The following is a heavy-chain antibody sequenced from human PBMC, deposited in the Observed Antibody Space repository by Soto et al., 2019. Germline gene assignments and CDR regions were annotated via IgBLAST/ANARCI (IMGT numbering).Heavy chain of an antibody. CDR3: ARGGGVGVAGSAAFDM. CDR2: INPATGAA. Sequence: QLHLVQSGAVVKKPGASVTVSCSASGYPVTAYYMHWVRQAPGRGLEWMGGINPATGAAKYTQTFQGRVTVPRAAATSTVFMEMRGRTSADTAVFYCARGGGVGVAGSAAFDMWGQGTLVTVSS. V-gene: IGHV1-2*02. D-gene: IGHD3-3*01. J-gene: IGHJ3*02. CDR1: GYPVTAYY.